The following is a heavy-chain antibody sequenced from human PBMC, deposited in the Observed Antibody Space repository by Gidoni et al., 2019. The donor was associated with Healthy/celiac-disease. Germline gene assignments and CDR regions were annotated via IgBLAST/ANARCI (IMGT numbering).Heavy chain of an antibody. J-gene: IGHJ6*03. V-gene: IGHV3-7*01. Sequence: EVQLVESGGGLVQPGGALRLSCAASAFTFSSNWMSWVRQAPGKGLEWLANIKQDGSEKYYVDAVKGRFTISRDNAKNSLYLQMNSLRAEDTAAYYCARETRTIFGVVGDYYYYMDVWGKGTTVTVSS. D-gene: IGHD3-3*01. CDR3: ARETRTIFGVVGDYYYYMDV. CDR2: IKQDGSEK. CDR1: AFTFSSNW.